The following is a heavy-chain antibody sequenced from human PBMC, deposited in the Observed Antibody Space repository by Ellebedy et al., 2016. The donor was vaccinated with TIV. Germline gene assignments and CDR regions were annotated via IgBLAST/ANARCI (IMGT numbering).Heavy chain of an antibody. CDR2: INPSGGST. Sequence: ASVKVSCXASGYTFTSYYMHWVRQAPGQGLEWMGIINPSGGSTSYAQKFQGRVTTTRDTSTSTVYMELSSLRSEDTAVYYCARDVTIFGVANYYCYGMDVWGQGTTVTVSS. V-gene: IGHV1-46*01. CDR1: GYTFTSYY. CDR3: ARDVTIFGVANYYCYGMDV. J-gene: IGHJ6*02. D-gene: IGHD3-3*01.